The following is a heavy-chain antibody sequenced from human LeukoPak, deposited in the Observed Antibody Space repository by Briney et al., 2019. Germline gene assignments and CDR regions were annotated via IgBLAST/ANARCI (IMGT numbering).Heavy chain of an antibody. CDR3: AKDPRRYSRTGGYFDY. Sequence: GGSLRLSCAASGFTFSSYEMNWVRQAPGKGLEWVSYISSSGSTIYYAGSVKGRFTISRDNAKNSLYLQMNSLRAEDTAVYYCAKDPRRYSRTGGYFDYWGQGTLVTVSS. V-gene: IGHV3-48*03. J-gene: IGHJ4*02. CDR1: GFTFSSYE. CDR2: ISSSGSTI. D-gene: IGHD6-13*01.